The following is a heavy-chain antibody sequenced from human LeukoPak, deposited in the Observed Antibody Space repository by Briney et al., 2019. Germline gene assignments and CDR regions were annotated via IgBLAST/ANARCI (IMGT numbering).Heavy chain of an antibody. Sequence: GASVKVSCTASGGTFSSYGISWVRQAPGQGLEWMGWISAYNGNTNYAQKLQGRVTMTTDTSTSTAYMELRSLRSDDTAVYYCARVVYYDFWSGLYYYYYYYMDVWGQGTLVTVSS. CDR1: GGTFSSYG. CDR2: ISAYNGNT. V-gene: IGHV1-18*01. CDR3: ARVVYYDFWSGLYYYYYYYMDV. J-gene: IGHJ6*03. D-gene: IGHD3-3*01.